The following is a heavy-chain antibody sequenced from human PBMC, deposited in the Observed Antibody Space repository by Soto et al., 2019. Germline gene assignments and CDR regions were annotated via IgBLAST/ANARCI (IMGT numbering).Heavy chain of an antibody. J-gene: IGHJ6*02. CDR1: GGSISSGGYY. CDR3: ARGSSIAGLYYGMDV. CDR2: NYYSGIT. Sequence: QVQLQESGPGLVKPSQTLSLTCTVSGGSISSGGYYWTWIRQHPGKGLEWIGYNYYSGITYYNPSPKRRVTMSLDTSKNQFSLKLSSVPAADTAVYYCARGSSIAGLYYGMDVWGQGTTVTVSS. V-gene: IGHV4-31*03. D-gene: IGHD6-6*01.